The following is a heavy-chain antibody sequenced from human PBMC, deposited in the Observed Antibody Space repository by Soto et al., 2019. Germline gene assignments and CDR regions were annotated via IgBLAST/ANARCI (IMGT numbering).Heavy chain of an antibody. Sequence: EVQLLESGGGLVQPGGSLRLSCAASGFTFSSYAMSWVRQAPGKGLEWVSAISGSGGSTYYADSVKGRFTISRDNSKNTLYLQMNSLRAEVTAVYYCAKAPLMVYAIGYFDYWGQGTLVTVSS. J-gene: IGHJ4*02. CDR2: ISGSGGST. V-gene: IGHV3-23*01. CDR3: AKAPLMVYAIGYFDY. D-gene: IGHD2-8*01. CDR1: GFTFSSYA.